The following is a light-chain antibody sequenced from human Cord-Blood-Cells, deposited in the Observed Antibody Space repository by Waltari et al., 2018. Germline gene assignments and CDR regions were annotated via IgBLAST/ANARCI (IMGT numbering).Light chain of an antibody. V-gene: IGKV3-20*01. J-gene: IGKJ1*01. CDR3: QQYGSSSSWT. Sequence: EIVLTQSPGTLSLSPGERAPLSCRASQSVSSSYLAWYQQKPGQAPRLLIYGASSTATGIPDRFSGSGSGTDCTLTISRLEPEDFAVYYCQQYGSSSSWTFGQGTKVEIK. CDR2: GAS. CDR1: QSVSSSY.